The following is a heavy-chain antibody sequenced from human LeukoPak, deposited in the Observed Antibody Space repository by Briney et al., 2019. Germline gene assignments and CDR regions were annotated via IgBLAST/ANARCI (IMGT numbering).Heavy chain of an antibody. D-gene: IGHD3-10*01. CDR1: GYTFTSYV. Sequence: ASVKVSCKASGYTFTSYVIYWVRQAPGQGLEWMGWISPYNGDTSYARKFQGRVTMTTDTSTSTAYMELRSLRSDDSAMYYCAREYYYGSGSHGVDYWGQGTLVTVSS. CDR3: AREYYYGSGSHGVDY. CDR2: ISPYNGDT. J-gene: IGHJ4*02. V-gene: IGHV1-18*01.